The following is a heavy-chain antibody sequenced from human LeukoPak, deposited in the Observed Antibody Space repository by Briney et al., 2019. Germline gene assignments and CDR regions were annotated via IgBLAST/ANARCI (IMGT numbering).Heavy chain of an antibody. D-gene: IGHD4-17*01. CDR3: AREVKVTTSLWYYYYYMDV. J-gene: IGHJ6*03. Sequence: PMASVKVSCKASGYTFTSYGISWVRQAPGQGLEWMGWISAYNGNTNYAQKLQGRVTMTTDTSASTAYMELRSLRSDDTAVYYCAREVKVTTSLWYYYYYMDVWGKGTTVTVSS. V-gene: IGHV1-18*01. CDR2: ISAYNGNT. CDR1: GYTFTSYG.